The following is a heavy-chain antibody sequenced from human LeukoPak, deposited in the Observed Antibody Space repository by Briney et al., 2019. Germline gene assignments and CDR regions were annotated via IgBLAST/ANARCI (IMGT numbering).Heavy chain of an antibody. D-gene: IGHD3-10*01. CDR2: ISYSGST. V-gene: IGHV4-39*01. Sequence: PSETLSLTCTVSGASISSSSDYWGWIRQPPGKGLEWIGTISYSGSTYYNPSLKSRLTISVDTSKNQFSLRLRSVTAADTAVYYCARSGSYDRVDYWGQGALVTVSS. CDR1: GASISSSSDY. J-gene: IGHJ4*02. CDR3: ARSGSYDRVDY.